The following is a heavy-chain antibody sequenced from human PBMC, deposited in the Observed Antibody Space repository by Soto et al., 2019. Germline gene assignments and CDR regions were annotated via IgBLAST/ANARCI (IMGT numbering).Heavy chain of an antibody. J-gene: IGHJ4*02. V-gene: IGHV4-34*01. CDR2: INHSGST. D-gene: IGHD3-16*02. CDR3: ARGKLSDYVWGSYRYHFDY. Sequence: ETLSLTCAVYGGSFSGYYWSWIRQPPGKGLEWIGEINHSGSTNYNPSLKSRVTISVDTSKNQFSLKLSSVAAADTAVYYCARGKLSDYVWGSYRYHFDYWGQGTVVTVSS. CDR1: GGSFSGYY.